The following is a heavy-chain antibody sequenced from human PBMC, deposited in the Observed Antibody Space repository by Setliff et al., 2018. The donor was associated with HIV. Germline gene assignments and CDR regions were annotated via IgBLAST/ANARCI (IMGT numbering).Heavy chain of an antibody. J-gene: IGHJ5*02. Sequence: KPSETLSLTCAVSGVSVTSNFCSWIRQPPGKGLEWIGYFSYRGGTNSNPSLMSRATISVDTSKNDVSLKIRSVTAADTAVYYCARDFGDNSGWDLWGQGMLVTVSS. CDR3: ARDFGDNSGWDL. CDR1: GVSVTSNF. D-gene: IGHD1-20*01. CDR2: FSYRGGT. V-gene: IGHV4-59*02.